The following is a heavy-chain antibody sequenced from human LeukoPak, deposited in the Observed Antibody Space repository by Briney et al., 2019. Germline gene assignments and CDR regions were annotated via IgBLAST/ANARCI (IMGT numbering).Heavy chain of an antibody. CDR1: GGSISSGGYY. CDR2: IYYSGST. J-gene: IGHJ3*02. CDR3: ARDANSGSYYLHGAFDI. V-gene: IGHV4-31*03. Sequence: NPSETLSLTCTVSGGSISSGGYYWSWIRQHPGKGLEWIGDIYYSGSTYYNPSLKSRVTISVDTSKNQFSLKLSSVTAADTAVYYCARDANSGSYYLHGAFDIWGQGTMVTVSS. D-gene: IGHD1-26*01.